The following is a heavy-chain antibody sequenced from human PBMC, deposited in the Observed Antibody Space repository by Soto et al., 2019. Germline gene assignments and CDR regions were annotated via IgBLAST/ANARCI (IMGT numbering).Heavy chain of an antibody. J-gene: IGHJ4*02. CDR3: SRAPFDSSGYFGY. Sequence: GGSLRLSCAASGFTFSRYSMHWVRQAPGKGLEWVAAISYDETNESYADSVKGRFTISRDTSKNTLFLQMNSLRPEDTALYFCSRAPFDSSGYFGYWGQGALVTVSS. CDR2: ISYDETNE. V-gene: IGHV3-30-3*01. CDR1: GFTFSRYS. D-gene: IGHD3-22*01.